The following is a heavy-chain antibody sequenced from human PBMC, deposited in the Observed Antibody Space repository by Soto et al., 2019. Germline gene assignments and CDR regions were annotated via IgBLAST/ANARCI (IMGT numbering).Heavy chain of an antibody. D-gene: IGHD3-10*01. CDR2: IIPIFGTA. CDR3: ARTRVRGVITYDGMDL. Sequence: QVQLVQSGAEVKKPGSSVKLSCKASGGTFSSYAISWVRQAPGQGLEWMGGIIPIFGTANYAQKFQGRVTWTAGTSTSNACMELRSLRSEDTAGDDRARTRVRGVITYDGMDLWGQGATGTVS. V-gene: IGHV1-69*06. CDR1: GGTFSSYA. J-gene: IGHJ6*02.